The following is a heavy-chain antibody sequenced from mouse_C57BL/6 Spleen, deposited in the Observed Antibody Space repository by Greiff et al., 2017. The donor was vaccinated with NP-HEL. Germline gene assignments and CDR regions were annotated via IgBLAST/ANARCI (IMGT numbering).Heavy chain of an antibody. J-gene: IGHJ2*01. D-gene: IGHD3-1*01. CDR2: ISDGGSYT. CDR3: ARGRALSFFDY. Sequence: VKLMESGGGLVKPGGSLKLSCAASGFTFSSYAMSWVRQTPEKRLEWVATISDGGSYTYYPDNVKGRFTISRDNAKNNLYLQMSHLKSEDTAMYYCARGRALSFFDYWGQGTTLTVSS. V-gene: IGHV5-4*03. CDR1: GFTFSSYA.